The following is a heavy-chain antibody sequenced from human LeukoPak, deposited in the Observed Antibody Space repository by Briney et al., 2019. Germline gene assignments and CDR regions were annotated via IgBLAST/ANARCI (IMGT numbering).Heavy chain of an antibody. CDR1: GGSISSSIYY. D-gene: IGHD6-25*01. CDR3: ARHSASYYFDY. Sequence: PSETLSLTCTVSGGSISSSIYYWGWIRQPPGKGLEWIGSIYYSGSTYYNPSLKSRVIISVDTSKNQFSLKLSSVTAADTAVYYCARHSASYYFDYWGQGTLVTVS. V-gene: IGHV4-39*01. CDR2: IYYSGST. J-gene: IGHJ4*02.